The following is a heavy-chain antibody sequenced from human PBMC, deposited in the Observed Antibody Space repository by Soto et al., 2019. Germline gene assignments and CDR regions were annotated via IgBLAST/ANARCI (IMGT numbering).Heavy chain of an antibody. Sequence: GASVKVSCKASRYTFTSYYMHWVRQAPGQGLEWMGIINPSGGSTSYAQKFQGRVTMTRDTSTSTVYMELSSLRSEDTAVYYCARVAYCISTSCYAYFDYWGQGTLVTVSS. CDR3: ARVAYCISTSCYAYFDY. CDR1: RYTFTSYY. CDR2: INPSGGST. V-gene: IGHV1-46*01. J-gene: IGHJ4*02. D-gene: IGHD2-2*01.